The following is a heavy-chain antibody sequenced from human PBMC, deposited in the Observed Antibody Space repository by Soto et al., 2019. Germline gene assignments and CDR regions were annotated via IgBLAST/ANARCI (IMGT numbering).Heavy chain of an antibody. CDR3: ARASTPDSTGYDY. J-gene: IGHJ4*02. V-gene: IGHV3-72*01. CDR1: GFTVSDHC. CDR2: SRNRVKSFTT. Sequence: EVQQEESGGGLVQPGGSLRLSCAASGFTVSDHCLDWVRQAPGKGLEWVGRSRNRVKSFTTAYAASVRGRFTFSRDDSTNSLYLQMNSLKTDDTAVYYCARASTPDSTGYDYWGQGTLVTVSS. D-gene: IGHD3-3*01.